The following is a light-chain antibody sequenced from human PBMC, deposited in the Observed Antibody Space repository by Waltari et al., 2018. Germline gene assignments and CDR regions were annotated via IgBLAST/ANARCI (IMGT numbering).Light chain of an antibody. Sequence: DIQMTQSPFSLSASVGDRVTISCRASQSIINYLNWYQQKPGKAPELLIYTASTLQSGVPSRFSGSGFGADFTLTISSLQPEAFAAYYCQQSYTSPLTFGGGTNVEIK. V-gene: IGKV1-39*01. CDR3: QQSYTSPLT. J-gene: IGKJ4*01. CDR1: QSIINY. CDR2: TAS.